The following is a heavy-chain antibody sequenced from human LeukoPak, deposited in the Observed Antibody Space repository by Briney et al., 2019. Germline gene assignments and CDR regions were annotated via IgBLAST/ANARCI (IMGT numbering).Heavy chain of an antibody. CDR2: IHLSDGTT. CDR3: ARSASGWHYFDY. D-gene: IGHD6-19*01. Sequence: EASVKVSCKASGYTFISYYMHWVRQAPGQGLEWMGIIHLSDGTTSYAQKFQGRVTMTRDTSTSTVYMELTSLRSEDTAVYYCARSASGWHYFDYWGQGTLVTVSS. J-gene: IGHJ4*02. CDR1: GYTFISYY. V-gene: IGHV1-46*01.